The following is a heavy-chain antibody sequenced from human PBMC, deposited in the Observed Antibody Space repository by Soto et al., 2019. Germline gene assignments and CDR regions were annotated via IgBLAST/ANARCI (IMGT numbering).Heavy chain of an antibody. CDR1: GYTFTNYA. CDR3: ASGTYWIDY. V-gene: IGHV1-3*01. CDR2: INSGNGNT. Sequence: ASVKVSCKAFGYTFTNYATHWVRQAPGQSLAWMGWINSGNGNTKYSQKFQGRVTITRDTSASTAYMELTRLTSEDTAVYYCASGTYWIDYWGQGTLVTVSS. J-gene: IGHJ4*02. D-gene: IGHD2-8*02.